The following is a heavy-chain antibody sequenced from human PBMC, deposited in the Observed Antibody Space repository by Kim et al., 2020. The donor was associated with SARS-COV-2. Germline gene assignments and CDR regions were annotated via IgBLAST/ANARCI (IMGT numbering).Heavy chain of an antibody. J-gene: IGHJ4*02. CDR3: AKDKSPITMVRGVTGLDY. CDR1: GFTFSSYG. CDR2: ISYDGSNK. D-gene: IGHD3-10*01. V-gene: IGHV3-30*18. Sequence: GGSLRLSCAASGFTFSSYGMHWVRQAPGKGLEWVAVISYDGSNKYYADSVKGRFTISRDNSKNTLYLQMNSLRAEDTAVYYCAKDKSPITMVRGVTGLDYWGQGTLVTISS.